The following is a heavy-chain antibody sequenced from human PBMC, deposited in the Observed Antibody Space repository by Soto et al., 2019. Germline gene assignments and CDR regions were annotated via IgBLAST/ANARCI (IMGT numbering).Heavy chain of an antibody. D-gene: IGHD3-22*01. V-gene: IGHV5-10-1*01. CDR1: RYSFAGYW. CDR2: IDPSDSQT. Sequence: GESLKISCKGSRYSFAGYWITWVRQKPGKGLEWMGRIDPSDSQTYYSPSFRGHVTISVTKSITTVFLQWGSLRASDTAMYYCARQIYDSDTGPNFQYYFDSWGQGTPVTVSS. J-gene: IGHJ4*02. CDR3: ARQIYDSDTGPNFQYYFDS.